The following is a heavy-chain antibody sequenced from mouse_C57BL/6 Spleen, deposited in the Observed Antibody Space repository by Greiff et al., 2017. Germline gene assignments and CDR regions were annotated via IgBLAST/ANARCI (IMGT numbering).Heavy chain of an antibody. Sequence: VQLQQSGAELMKPGASVKLSCKATGYTFPGYWIEWVKQRPGHGLEWIGEILPGSGSTNYNEKFKGKATFTADKSSNTAYMQLSSLTTEDSAIYYCARSDPYYYGSSYYYFDYWGQGTTLTVSS. CDR1: GYTFPGYW. D-gene: IGHD1-1*01. CDR3: ARSDPYYYGSSYYYFDY. V-gene: IGHV1-9*01. J-gene: IGHJ2*01. CDR2: ILPGSGST.